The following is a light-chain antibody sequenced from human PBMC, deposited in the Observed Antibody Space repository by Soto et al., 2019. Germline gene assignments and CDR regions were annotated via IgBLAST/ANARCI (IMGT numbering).Light chain of an antibody. V-gene: IGKV3-20*01. Sequence: EIVLTQSPGALSLSPRETATLSCRASQSVSSSYLAWYQQKPGQAPRLLIYGASSRATGIPDRFSGSGSGTDFTLTISRLEPEDFAVYYCQQYGSSPLTFCGGTKVDIK. CDR3: QQYGSSPLT. J-gene: IGKJ4*01. CDR2: GAS. CDR1: QSVSSSY.